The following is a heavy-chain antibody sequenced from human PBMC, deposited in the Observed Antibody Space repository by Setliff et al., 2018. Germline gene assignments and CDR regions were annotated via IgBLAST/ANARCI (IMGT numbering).Heavy chain of an antibody. J-gene: IGHJ4*03. CDR2: VDFSGKT. CDR3: ARRYFDSGSYFYFDY. Sequence: SETLSLTCTVSGASTNGGDYYWSWIRQRPGKALEYIGYVDFSGKTDYNPSLKSRLTMSFDTSKNQFSLRLRSVSAADTAVYFCARRYFDSGSYFYFDYWGPETLLVTVSS. D-gene: IGHD3-10*01. CDR1: GASTNGGDYY. V-gene: IGHV4-30-4*08.